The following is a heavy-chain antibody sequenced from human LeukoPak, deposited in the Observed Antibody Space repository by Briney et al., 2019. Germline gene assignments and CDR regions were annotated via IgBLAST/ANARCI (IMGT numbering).Heavy chain of an antibody. Sequence: GGSLRLSCTASGFTFGDYAMSWVRQAPGKGLEWVSVIYSGGSTYYADSVKGRFTISRDNSKNTLYLQMNSLRAEDTAVYYCAKDRGGGSYNDGGDWGQGTLVTVSS. CDR3: AKDRGGGSYNDGGD. CDR2: IYSGGST. J-gene: IGHJ1*01. V-gene: IGHV3-23*03. CDR1: GFTFGDYA. D-gene: IGHD1-26*01.